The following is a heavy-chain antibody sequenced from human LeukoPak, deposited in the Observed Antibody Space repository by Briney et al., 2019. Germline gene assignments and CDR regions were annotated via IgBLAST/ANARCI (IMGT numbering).Heavy chain of an antibody. Sequence: ASVKVSCKASGYTFTSYGINWVRQAPGQGLEWMGWISAYNKRNYAQKFQGRVTMTTDTSTSTAYMELRDLRSDDTAVYYCARVSAPPDYGDYVSENWFDPWGQGTLVTVSS. CDR3: ARVSAPPDYGDYVSENWFDP. V-gene: IGHV1-18*01. CDR1: GYTFTSYG. D-gene: IGHD4-17*01. CDR2: ISAYNKR. J-gene: IGHJ5*02.